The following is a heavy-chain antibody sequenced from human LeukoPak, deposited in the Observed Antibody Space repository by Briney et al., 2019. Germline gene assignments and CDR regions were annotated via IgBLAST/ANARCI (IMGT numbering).Heavy chain of an antibody. CDR2: ISWNSGSI. J-gene: IGHJ6*02. V-gene: IGHV3-9*01. CDR1: GFTFDDYA. Sequence: GGSLRLSCAASGFTFDDYAMYWVRQAPGKGLEWVSGISWNSGSIGYADSVKGRFTISRDNAKNSLYLQMNSLRAEDTALYYCAKATGYSSSWDGLYYYYGMDVWGQGTTVTVSS. D-gene: IGHD6-13*01. CDR3: AKATGYSSSWDGLYYYYGMDV.